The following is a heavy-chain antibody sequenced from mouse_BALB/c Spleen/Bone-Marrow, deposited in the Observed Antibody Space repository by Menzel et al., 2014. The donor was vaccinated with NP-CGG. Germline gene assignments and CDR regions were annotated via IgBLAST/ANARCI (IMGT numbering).Heavy chain of an antibody. CDR2: IYPGAGDT. CDR3: AGEARRAMVF. Sequence: VQLQQSGPELVRPESSVKISCKASGYAFSTYWMIWVKQRPGQGLEWIGLIYPGAGDTNYNGKFKGKATLTADKSSSTAYMQLSSVASDVSAVYFCAGEARRAMVFWGQGTGVTVSS. CDR1: GYAFSTYW. V-gene: IGHV1-80*01. J-gene: IGHJ4*01.